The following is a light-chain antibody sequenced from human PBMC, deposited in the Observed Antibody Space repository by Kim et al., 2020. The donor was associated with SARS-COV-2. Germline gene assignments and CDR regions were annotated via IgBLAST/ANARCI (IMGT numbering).Light chain of an antibody. CDR1: SGHSSYA. Sequence: QLVLTQSPSASASLGASVRLTCTLSSGHSSYAIAWHQQQPDKGPRYLMKLNSDGSHSKGDGIPGRFSGSSSGAERYLTISSLQSEDEADYYCQTWATGIRVFGGGTQLTVL. V-gene: IGLV4-69*01. J-gene: IGLJ3*02. CDR2: LNSDGSH. CDR3: QTWATGIRV.